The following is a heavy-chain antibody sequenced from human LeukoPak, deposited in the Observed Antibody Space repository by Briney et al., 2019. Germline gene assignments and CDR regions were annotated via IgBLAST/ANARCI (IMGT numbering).Heavy chain of an antibody. D-gene: IGHD2-8*01. CDR3: ARNGGRQAFDI. V-gene: IGHV3-23*01. J-gene: IGHJ3*02. CDR1: GFTSSSYA. CDR2: ISGSGGIT. Sequence: GGSLRRSCAASGFTSSSYAMSWVRQAPGKGLEWVSGISGSGGITYYADSVKGRFIISRDNLKNTLYLQLGGLRAEDTAVYYCARNGGRQAFDIWGQGTMVTVSS.